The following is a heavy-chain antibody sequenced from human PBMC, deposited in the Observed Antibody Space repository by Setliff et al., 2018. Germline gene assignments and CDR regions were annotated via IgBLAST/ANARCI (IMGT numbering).Heavy chain of an antibody. CDR3: ARQVYGIFDY. CDR1: GYSISSGYN. CDR2: IYYRGST. J-gene: IGHJ4*02. V-gene: IGHV4-38-2*01. D-gene: IGHD4-17*01. Sequence: PSETLSLTCAVSGYSISSGYNWGWIRQPTGKGLEWIASIYYRGSTSYNSSLKSRVSISVDTYKNQFSLKVNSLTAADTAVYYCARQVYGIFDYWGQGTLVTVSS.